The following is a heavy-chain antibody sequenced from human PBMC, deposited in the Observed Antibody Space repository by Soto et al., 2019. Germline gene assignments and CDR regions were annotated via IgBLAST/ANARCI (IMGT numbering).Heavy chain of an antibody. J-gene: IGHJ4*02. CDR2: ISYDGSNK. Sequence: PGGSLRLSCAASGFTFSSYGMHWVRQAPDKGLEWVAVISYDGSNKYYADSVKGRFTISRDNSKNTLYLQMNSLRAEDTAVYYCAYGSPTTPLDYWGQGTLVTVSS. CDR1: GFTFSSYG. V-gene: IGHV3-30*03. CDR3: AYGSPTTPLDY. D-gene: IGHD5-12*01.